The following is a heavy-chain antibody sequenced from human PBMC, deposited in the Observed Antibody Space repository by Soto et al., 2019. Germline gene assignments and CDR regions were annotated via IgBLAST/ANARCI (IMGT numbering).Heavy chain of an antibody. CDR3: ARVGGNGAVYYYYYMDV. J-gene: IGHJ6*03. CDR2: IYPGDSDT. Sequence: PGESLKISCKGSGYSFTSYWIGWVRQMPGKGLEWMGIIYPGDSDTRYSPSFQGQVTISADTSISTAYLQWSSLKASDTAMYYCARVGGNGAVYYYYYMDVWGKGTTVTVSS. CDR1: GYSFTSYW. V-gene: IGHV5-51*01. D-gene: IGHD1-1*01.